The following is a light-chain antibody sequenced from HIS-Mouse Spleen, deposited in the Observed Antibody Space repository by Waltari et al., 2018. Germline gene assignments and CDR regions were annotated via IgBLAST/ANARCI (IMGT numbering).Light chain of an antibody. Sequence: QSALTQPASVSGSPGQSITISCTGTSSDVGGYNSVLWYQQHPGKAPKLIIYDVSNRPSGVSNRFSGSKSGNTASLTISGLQAEDEADYYCSSYTSSSTHVVFGGGTKLTVL. CDR1: SSDVGGYNS. CDR3: SSYTSSSTHVV. V-gene: IGLV2-14*03. CDR2: DVS. J-gene: IGLJ2*01.